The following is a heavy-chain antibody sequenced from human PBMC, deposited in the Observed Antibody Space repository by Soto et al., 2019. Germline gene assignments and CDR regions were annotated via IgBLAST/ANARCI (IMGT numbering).Heavy chain of an antibody. CDR3: ARGTPVETGTY. V-gene: IGHV1-18*01. D-gene: IGHD2-15*01. CDR2: ISAYNGNT. J-gene: IGHJ4*02. Sequence: ASVKVSCKASGYTFTNFGISWVRQAPGQGLEWMGWISAYNGNTNYAQNFQGRVTMTTDTSTSTAYMELRSLRSDDTAVYYCARGTPVETGTYWARGTLVPVSS. CDR1: GYTFTNFG.